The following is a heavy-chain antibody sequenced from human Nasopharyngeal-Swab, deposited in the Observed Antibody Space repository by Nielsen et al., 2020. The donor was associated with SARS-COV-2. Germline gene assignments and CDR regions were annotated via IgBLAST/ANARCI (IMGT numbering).Heavy chain of an antibody. V-gene: IGHV4-34*01. CDR3: ARGAQLGSGGSQYYYYYYGMDV. J-gene: IGHJ6*02. D-gene: IGHD2-15*01. CDR1: GGSISSYY. Sequence: SETLSLTCTVSGGSISSYYWSWIRQPPGKGLEWIREINHSGSTNYNPSLKSRVTISVDTSKNQFSLKLSSVTAADTAVYYCARGAQLGSGGSQYYYYYYGMDVWGQGTTVTVSS. CDR2: INHSGST.